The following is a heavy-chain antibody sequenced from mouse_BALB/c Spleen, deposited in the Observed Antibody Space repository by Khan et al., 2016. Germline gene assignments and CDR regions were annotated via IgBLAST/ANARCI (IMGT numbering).Heavy chain of an antibody. CDR1: GYTFTSYY. J-gene: IGHJ3*01. CDR2: INPSNGGT. CDR3: TREPFAY. V-gene: IGHV1S81*02. Sequence: QVQLQQSGAELVKPGTSVRLSCKASGYTFTSYYMYWVKQRPGQGLEWIGAINPSNGGTNFNEKFKNKATLTVDKSSTTAYMQLSSLTSEDSAVYWCTREPFAYWGQGTLVTVSA.